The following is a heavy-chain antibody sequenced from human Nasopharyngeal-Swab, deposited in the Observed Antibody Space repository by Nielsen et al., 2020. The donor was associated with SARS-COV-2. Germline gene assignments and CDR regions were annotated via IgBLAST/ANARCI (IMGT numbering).Heavy chain of an antibody. Sequence: SETLSLTCTVSGGSINSYYWSWIRQPPGKGLEWIGYIYYSGSTSYNPSLKSRVTISVDTSKNQVSLKLTSVTAADTAVYYCASRRDGYKNYFDYWGQGTLVTVSS. CDR1: GGSINSYY. D-gene: IGHD5-24*01. CDR2: IYYSGST. V-gene: IGHV4-59*12. CDR3: ASRRDGYKNYFDY. J-gene: IGHJ4*02.